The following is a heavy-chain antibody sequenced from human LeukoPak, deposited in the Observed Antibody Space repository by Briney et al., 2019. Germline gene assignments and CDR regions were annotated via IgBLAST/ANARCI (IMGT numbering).Heavy chain of an antibody. J-gene: IGHJ4*02. V-gene: IGHV3-11*04. CDR1: GFTSSDYY. CDR3: AREDGASRGYSYGH. CDR2: ISSSGSTI. Sequence: PGGSLRLSCAASGFTSSDYYMSWIRQAPGKGLEWVSYISSSGSTIYYADSVKGRFTNTRDNAKNSLYLQMNSLRAEDTAVYYCAREDGASRGYSYGHWGQGTLVTVSS. D-gene: IGHD5-18*01.